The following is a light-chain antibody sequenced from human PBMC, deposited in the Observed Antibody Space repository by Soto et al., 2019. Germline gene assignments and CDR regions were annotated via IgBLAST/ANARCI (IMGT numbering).Light chain of an antibody. CDR2: GAF. Sequence: EIVLTQSPATLSLSPGEGATLSCRASKSVSSSYLAWYQQKPGQAPMLLIYGAFNRATGIPDRFSGSGSGTDFTLTFSRLEPEDFAVYYSKQYGDXPATCGPGTKVXI. CDR1: KSVSSSY. J-gene: IGKJ3*01. V-gene: IGKV3-20*01. CDR3: KQYGDXPAT.